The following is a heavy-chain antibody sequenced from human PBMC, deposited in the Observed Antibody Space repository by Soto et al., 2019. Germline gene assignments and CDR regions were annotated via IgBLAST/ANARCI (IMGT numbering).Heavy chain of an antibody. D-gene: IGHD3-10*01. CDR2: IYYSGST. J-gene: IGHJ5*02. CDR3: ASSRGRRWFGELLYHKGFDP. CDR1: GGSISSSSYY. V-gene: IGHV4-39*01. Sequence: PSETLSLTCTVSGGSISSSSYYWGWIRQPPGKGLEWIGSIYYSGSTYYNPSLKSRVTISVDTSKNQFSLKLSSVTAAGTAVYYCASSRGRRWFGELLYHKGFDPWGQGTLVTVSS.